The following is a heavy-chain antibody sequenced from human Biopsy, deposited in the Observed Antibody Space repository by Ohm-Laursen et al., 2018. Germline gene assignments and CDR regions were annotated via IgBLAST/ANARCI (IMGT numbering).Heavy chain of an antibody. CDR1: AYSFGDHR. D-gene: IGHD3-3*01. V-gene: IGHV1-2*02. Sequence: ASVKVSCKVSAYSFGDHRIHWVRQAPGQGLEWMGWIDPTSGGTNYAQKFQGRVTMTRDTSISTTYMELRRLTSDDTAVFYCARELGDFWGGRQFDFWGQGTLVTVSS. CDR2: IDPTSGGT. J-gene: IGHJ5*01. CDR3: ARELGDFWGGRQFDF.